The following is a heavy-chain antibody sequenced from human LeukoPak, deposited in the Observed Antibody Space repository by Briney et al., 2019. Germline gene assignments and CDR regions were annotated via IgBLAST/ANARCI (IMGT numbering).Heavy chain of an antibody. CDR3: AKGRFIVLLTATDAFDS. J-gene: IGHJ4*02. V-gene: IGHV3-23*01. D-gene: IGHD2-21*02. CDR2: INGIGGST. Sequence: GGSLRLSCAASGFTFSSYAMSWVRQAPGKGLEWVSGINGIGGSTYYADSVKGRFTISRDNSKTTVYLQMNSLRAEDTAVYYCAKGRFIVLLTATDAFDSWGQGTLVTVSS. CDR1: GFTFSSYA.